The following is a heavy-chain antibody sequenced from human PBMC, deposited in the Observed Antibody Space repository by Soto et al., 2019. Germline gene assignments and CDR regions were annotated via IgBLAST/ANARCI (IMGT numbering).Heavy chain of an antibody. CDR2: IKSKADGETT. CDR3: SALGV. CDR1: GFNFINAW. D-gene: IGHD1-26*01. Sequence: EVQLVESGGGLVEPGGSLRLSCAASGFNFINAWMHWVRQPPGKGLEWVGRIKSKADGETTDYAAPVKGRFIISRDDSKNTLYLQINSLKMEDTAVYYCSALGVWGQGTTVTVSS. V-gene: IGHV3-15*07. J-gene: IGHJ6*02.